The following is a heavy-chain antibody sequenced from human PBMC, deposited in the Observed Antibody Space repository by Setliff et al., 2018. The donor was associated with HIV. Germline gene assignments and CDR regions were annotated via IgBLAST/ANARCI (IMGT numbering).Heavy chain of an antibody. V-gene: IGHV1-2*02. CDR2: INPRSGGT. CDR3: ARVPSRDCSPTTCPFFFDY. J-gene: IGHJ4*02. Sequence: ASVKVSCKASGYSFTDHYMHWVRQAPGQGLEWMGWINPRSGGTNYAQKFQGTVTMTRDTSINTAYMEMSRLRSDDTAVYYCARVPSRDCSPTTCPFFFDYWGQGTLGTVSA. CDR1: GYSFTDHY. D-gene: IGHD2-15*01.